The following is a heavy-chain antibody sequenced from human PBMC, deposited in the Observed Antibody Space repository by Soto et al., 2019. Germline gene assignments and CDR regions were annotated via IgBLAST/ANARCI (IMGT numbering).Heavy chain of an antibody. CDR1: GGSISSSSYY. V-gene: IGHV4-39*01. CDR3: ARQLTWGSNWKHFDY. Sequence: QLQLQESGPGVVRPSETLSLTCSVSGGSISSSSYYWGWIRQPPGKGLEWIGSIYYSGITYYNPSLNSPVTISVDTSKNQVPLKLGSVTAADTAVYYCARQLTWGSNWKHFDYWGQGSLVTVSS. CDR2: IYYSGIT. J-gene: IGHJ4*02. D-gene: IGHD1-1*01.